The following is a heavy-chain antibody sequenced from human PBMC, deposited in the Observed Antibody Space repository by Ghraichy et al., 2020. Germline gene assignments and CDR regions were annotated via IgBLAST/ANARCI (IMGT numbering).Heavy chain of an antibody. CDR2: ISYDGSNK. D-gene: IGHD3-3*01. CDR3: ARDSGYYIWEYYFDY. CDR1: GFTFSSYG. J-gene: IGHJ4*02. V-gene: IGHV3-30*03. Sequence: LSLTCAASGFTFSSYGMHWVRQAPGKGLEWVAVISYDGSNKYYADSVKGRFTISRDNSKNTLYLQMNSLRAEDTAVYYCARDSGYYIWEYYFDYWGQGTLVTVSS.